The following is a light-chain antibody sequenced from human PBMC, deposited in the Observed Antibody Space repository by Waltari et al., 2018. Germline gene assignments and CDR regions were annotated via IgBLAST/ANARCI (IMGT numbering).Light chain of an antibody. V-gene: IGKV2D-29*02. J-gene: IGKJ4*01. CDR1: QSLLHSDGKNY. Sequence: THTTLPLFVPPAAPPPIPCKSRQSLLHSDGKNYLYWYLQQSGQSPPLLIYGVYNRFPGVPEVFSASVAGTDFTLKISRVEADDFGVYDCMQSIHLLTFGGGTKVDIK. CDR3: MQSIHLLT. CDR2: GVY.